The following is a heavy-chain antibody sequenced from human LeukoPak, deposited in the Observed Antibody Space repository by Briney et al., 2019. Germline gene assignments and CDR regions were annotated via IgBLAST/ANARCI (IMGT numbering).Heavy chain of an antibody. V-gene: IGHV4-30-4*08. J-gene: IGHJ4*02. Sequence: SETLSLTCTVSGGSISSGDFYWSWIRQPPGKGLEWIGYIYFSGNTYYNPSLKSRVTLSIDMSKNQFSLRLGSVTAADTAVYYCARVNTLHSSSSVDDWGQGTLVTVSS. CDR3: ARVNTLHSSSSVDD. D-gene: IGHD6-6*01. CDR1: GGSISSGDFY. CDR2: IYFSGNT.